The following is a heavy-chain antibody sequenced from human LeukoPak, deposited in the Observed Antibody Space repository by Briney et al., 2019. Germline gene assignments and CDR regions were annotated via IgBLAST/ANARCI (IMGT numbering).Heavy chain of an antibody. CDR1: GGSISSYY. Sequence: SETLSLTCTVSGGSISSYYWSWIRQPPGKGLEWIGEINHSGSTNYNPSLKSRVTISVDTSKNQFSLKLSSVTAADTAVYYCARGRVGDSSGWYWVDYWGQGTLVTVSS. J-gene: IGHJ4*02. D-gene: IGHD6-19*01. CDR3: ARGRVGDSSGWYWVDY. V-gene: IGHV4-34*01. CDR2: INHSGST.